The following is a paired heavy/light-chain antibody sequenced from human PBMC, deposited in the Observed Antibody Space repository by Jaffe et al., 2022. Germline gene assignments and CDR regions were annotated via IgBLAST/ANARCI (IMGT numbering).Light chain of an antibody. J-gene: IGKJ2*01. CDR2: HKS. CDR3: QQYHSLPYT. CDR1: QDITDF. Sequence: DIQMTQSPSSLSPSVGDRVTITCRASQDITDFLNWYQQKPGKAPKLLIYHKSYLEIGVPSRFSGSGSGTNFTLSIGGLQPEDIATYSCQQYHSLPYTFGQGTKLDIK. V-gene: IGKV1-33*01.
Heavy chain of an antibody. J-gene: IGHJ4*02. CDR2: INPNGRTT. CDR3: AREIVGSATSSVVASSFDY. D-gene: IGHD2-21*01. V-gene: IGHV1-46*01. Sequence: QVQLVQSGAEVKKPGASVKVSCRASGYTLINYSIHWVRQAPGHGLEWIGMINPNGRTTTYTKKFQGRVTMTSDTSTSTVYMDLSSLRSEDTALYYCAREIVGSATSSVVASSFDYWGQGTQVIVSS. CDR1: GYTLINYS.